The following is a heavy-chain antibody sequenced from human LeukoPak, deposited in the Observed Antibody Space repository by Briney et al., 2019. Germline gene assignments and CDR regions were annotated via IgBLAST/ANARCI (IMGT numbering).Heavy chain of an antibody. CDR2: RESNGYT. J-gene: IGHJ4*02. CDR1: GGSLSGYY. D-gene: IGHD6-13*01. Sequence: SETLSLTCSFSGGSLSGYYWSWLRQPPGKGLEWIAYRESNGYTESYPSLMSRVKKSLDTSKNRFSLQLSSVAAADTAVYYCARGVVVAAAASYPGYYFDYWGQGTLVTVSS. V-gene: IGHV4-59*08. CDR3: ARGVVVAAAASYPGYYFDY.